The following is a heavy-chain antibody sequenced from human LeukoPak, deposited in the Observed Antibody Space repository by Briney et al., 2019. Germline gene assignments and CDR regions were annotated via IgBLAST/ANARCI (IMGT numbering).Heavy chain of an antibody. CDR3: ARDHCSPGTCLGGH. D-gene: IGHD2-15*01. J-gene: IGHJ4*02. CDR1: GFTFSSYA. CDR2: ISGSGGST. V-gene: IGHV3-23*01. Sequence: GGSLSLSCAASGFTFSSYAMSWVRQAPGKGLEWVSAISGSGGSTYYADSVKGRFTISRDNSKNTLYLQMNSLRAEDTAIYYCARDHCSPGTCLGGHWGQGTLVTVSS.